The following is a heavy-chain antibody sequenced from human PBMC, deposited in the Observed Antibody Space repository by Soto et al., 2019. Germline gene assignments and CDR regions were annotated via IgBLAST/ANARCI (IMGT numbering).Heavy chain of an antibody. J-gene: IGHJ4*02. Sequence: GGSLRLSCAASGFTFSSYAMSWVRQAPGKGLEWVSAISGSGGSTYYADSVKGRFTISRDNSKNTLYPQMNSLRAEDTAVYYCAKDQDGDAPQGYYFDYWGQGTLVTVSS. D-gene: IGHD7-27*01. CDR3: AKDQDGDAPQGYYFDY. CDR1: GFTFSSYA. V-gene: IGHV3-23*01. CDR2: ISGSGGST.